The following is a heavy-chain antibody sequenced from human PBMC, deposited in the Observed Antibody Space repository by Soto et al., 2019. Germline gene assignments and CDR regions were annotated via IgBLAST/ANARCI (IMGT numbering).Heavy chain of an antibody. J-gene: IGHJ6*02. V-gene: IGHV4-39*01. D-gene: IGHD2-15*01. CDR2: IFYSGST. Sequence: TLSLTCTVSGDSISSSSYYWGWIRQPPGKGLEWIGSIFYSGSTYYNPSLKSRVTISVDTSKNQFSLNLSSVTAADTAEYYCARGAGSPTYYYGMDVWGQGTTVTVSS. CDR1: GDSISSSSYY. CDR3: ARGAGSPTYYYGMDV.